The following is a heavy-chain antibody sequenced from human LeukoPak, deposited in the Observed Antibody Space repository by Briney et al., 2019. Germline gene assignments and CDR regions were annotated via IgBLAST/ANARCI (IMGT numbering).Heavy chain of an antibody. CDR3: AKTLYGSGSYYNAHFDY. V-gene: IGHV3-23*01. CDR1: GFTFSSYA. Sequence: GGSLRLSCAASGFTFSSYAMSWVRQAPGKGLEWVSAISGSGGSTYYADSVKGRFTISRDNSKNTLYLQMNSLRAEDTAVYYCAKTLYGSGSYYNAHFDYWGQGTLVTVSS. CDR2: ISGSGGST. D-gene: IGHD3-10*01. J-gene: IGHJ4*02.